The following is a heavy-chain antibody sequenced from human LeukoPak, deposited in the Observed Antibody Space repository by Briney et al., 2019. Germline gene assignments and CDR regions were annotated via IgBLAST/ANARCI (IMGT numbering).Heavy chain of an antibody. CDR3: AKDAQRGFDYSNSLEN. V-gene: IGHV3-33*06. D-gene: IGHD4-11*01. J-gene: IGHJ4*02. CDR2: IWNDGSNQ. Sequence: PGGSLRLSCAASKFTFSHYGMHWVRQAPGKGLEWVAVIWNDGSNQYYADSVKGRFTVSRDNSQNTLCLQMNSLRPEDTAVYYCAKDAQRGFDYSNSLENWGQGILVTVSS. CDR1: KFTFSHYG.